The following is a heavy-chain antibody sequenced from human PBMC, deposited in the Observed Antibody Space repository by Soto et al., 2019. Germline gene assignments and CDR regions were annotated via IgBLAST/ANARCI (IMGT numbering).Heavy chain of an antibody. V-gene: IGHV4-4*02. CDR2: IYHSGST. Sequence: PSETLSLTCAVSGGSISSSNWWSWVRQPPGKGLEWIGEIYHSGSTNYNPSLKSRVTISVDKSKNQFSLKLSSVTAADTAVYYFARQTGTTKGATARTRFDPGGQGTLVTVSS. J-gene: IGHJ5*02. CDR1: GGSISSSNW. CDR3: ARQTGTTKGATARTRFDP. D-gene: IGHD1-1*01.